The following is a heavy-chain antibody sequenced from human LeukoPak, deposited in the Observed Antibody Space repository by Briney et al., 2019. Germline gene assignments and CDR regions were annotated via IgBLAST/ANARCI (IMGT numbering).Heavy chain of an antibody. D-gene: IGHD6-13*01. Sequence: GGSLRLSCAASGFTFSSYSMNWVRQAPGKGLEWVSSISSSSSYIYYADSVKGRFTISRDNAKNSLYLQMNSLRAEDTAVYCCAREREELDDYWGQGTLVTVSS. CDR3: AREREELDDY. J-gene: IGHJ4*02. CDR1: GFTFSSYS. V-gene: IGHV3-21*01. CDR2: ISSSSSYI.